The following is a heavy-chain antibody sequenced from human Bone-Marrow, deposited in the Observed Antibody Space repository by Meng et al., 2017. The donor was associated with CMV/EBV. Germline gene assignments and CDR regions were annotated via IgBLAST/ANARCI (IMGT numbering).Heavy chain of an antibody. CDR3: VRAVNGMNV. J-gene: IGHJ6*02. Sequence: GESLKISCAASGFSVSYTYMSWVRQPPGTGLEWVSVITLLNDIYYADPVKGRFTISRDFSKKTVYLQMNSLRAEDTAVYYCVRAVNGMNVWGRGPTVTVSS. CDR2: ITLLNDI. V-gene: IGHV3-53*01. CDR1: GFSVSYTY.